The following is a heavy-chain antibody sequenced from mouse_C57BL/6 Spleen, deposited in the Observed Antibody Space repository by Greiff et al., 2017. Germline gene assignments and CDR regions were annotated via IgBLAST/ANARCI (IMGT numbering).Heavy chain of an antibody. CDR1: GYTFTSYW. CDR3: AKGSYYGNYGGWFAY. Sequence: VQLQQPGAELVKPGASVKMSCKASGYTFTSYWITWVKQRPGQGLEWIGDIYPGSGSTNYNEKFKGKATLTVDTSSSTAYMQLSSLTSEDSAVYYCAKGSYYGNYGGWFAYWGQGTLVTVSA. V-gene: IGHV1-55*01. J-gene: IGHJ3*01. CDR2: IYPGSGST. D-gene: IGHD2-1*01.